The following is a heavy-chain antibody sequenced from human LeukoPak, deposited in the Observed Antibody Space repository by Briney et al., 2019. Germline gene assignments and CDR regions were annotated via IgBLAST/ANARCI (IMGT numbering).Heavy chain of an antibody. V-gene: IGHV4-38-2*01. CDR2: IYHSGST. CDR1: GYSISSGYY. Sequence: SETLSLTCAVSGYSISSGYYWGWIRQPPGKGLEWIGSIYHSGSTYYNPSLKSRVTISVDTSKNQFSLKLSPVTAADTAVYYCARLGPAATHYYYYYYMDVWGKGTTVTVSS. J-gene: IGHJ6*03. CDR3: ARLGPAATHYYYYYYMDV. D-gene: IGHD2-2*01.